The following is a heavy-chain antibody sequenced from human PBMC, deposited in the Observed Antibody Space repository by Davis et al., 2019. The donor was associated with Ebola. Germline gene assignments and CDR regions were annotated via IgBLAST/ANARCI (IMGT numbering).Heavy chain of an antibody. CDR1: GFTFSSYG. CDR3: ARGIDCTNGVCYGYYFDY. CDR2: IWYDGSNK. V-gene: IGHV3-33*01. J-gene: IGHJ4*02. D-gene: IGHD2-8*01. Sequence: PGGSLRLSCAASGFTFSSYGMHWVRQAPGKGLEWVAVIWYDGSNKYYADSVKGRFTISRDNSKNTLYLQMNSLRAEDTAVYYCARGIDCTNGVCYGYYFDYWGQGTLVTVSS.